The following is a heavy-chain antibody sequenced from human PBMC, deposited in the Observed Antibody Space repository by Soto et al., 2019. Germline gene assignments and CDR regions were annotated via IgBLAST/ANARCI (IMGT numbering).Heavy chain of an antibody. D-gene: IGHD2-21*01. Sequence: ASVKVSCKASGFTFSNYGLNWVRQAPGQGLEWMGWVSANNGHTNYAQNLQGRVSMTTDTSTSTAYMELRGLRFDDTAVYYCASDIASAKAKHFFYYYAMDVWGQGTTVTVSS. CDR2: VSANNGHT. V-gene: IGHV1-18*01. CDR3: ASDIASAKAKHFFYYYAMDV. J-gene: IGHJ6*02. CDR1: GFTFSNYG.